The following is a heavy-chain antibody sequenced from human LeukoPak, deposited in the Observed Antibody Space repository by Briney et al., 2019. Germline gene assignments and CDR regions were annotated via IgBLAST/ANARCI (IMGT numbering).Heavy chain of an antibody. J-gene: IGHJ2*01. V-gene: IGHV3-23*01. D-gene: IGHD3-10*01. CDR1: GFTFMNYV. CDR2: IRLGGGLT. Sequence: PGGSLRLSCSGSGFTFMNYVMAWVRQAPGKGLEWVSSIRLGGGLTHSADPVKGRFIISRDMNTLFLQMNNLRPEDTAMCYCARKITMVRGPLIKGYFDLWGRGTLVSVSS. CDR3: ARKITMVRGPLIKGYFDL.